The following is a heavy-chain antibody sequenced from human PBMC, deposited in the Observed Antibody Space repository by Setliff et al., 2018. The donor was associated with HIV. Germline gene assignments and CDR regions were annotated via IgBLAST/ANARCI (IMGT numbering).Heavy chain of an antibody. D-gene: IGHD3-3*01. CDR2: MSIDGSDR. CDR1: GFVFNNYV. CDR3: ARAFGYHDFWSGYSGDEFDI. J-gene: IGHJ3*02. Sequence: GGSLRLSCVASGFVFNNYVFTWIRQAPGKGLEWVAVMSIDGSDRYYSDSVKGRFTISRDSSKKTLYLQMNRLRSEDTAVYYCARAFGYHDFWSGYSGDEFDIWGQGTLVTVSS. V-gene: IGHV3-30*04.